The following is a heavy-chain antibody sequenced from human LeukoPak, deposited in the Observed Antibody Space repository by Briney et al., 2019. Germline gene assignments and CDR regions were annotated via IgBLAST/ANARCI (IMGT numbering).Heavy chain of an antibody. D-gene: IGHD4-17*01. CDR1: GGSISSYY. CDR2: IYTSGST. J-gene: IGHJ6*03. CDR3: ARAGTPVKYYYYYYMDV. V-gene: IGHV4-4*07. Sequence: SETLSLTCTVSGGSISSYYWSWIRQPAGKGLEWIWRIYTSGSTNYNPSLQSRVTMSVDTSKNQFYLKLSSVAAADTAVYYCARAGTPVKYYYYYYMDVWGKGTTVTVSS.